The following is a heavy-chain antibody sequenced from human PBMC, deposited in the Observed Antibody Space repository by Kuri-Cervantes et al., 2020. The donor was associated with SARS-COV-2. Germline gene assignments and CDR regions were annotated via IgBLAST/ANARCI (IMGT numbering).Heavy chain of an antibody. Sequence: SVKVSCKASGGTFSSYAISWVRQAPGQGLEWMGGIIPIFGTANYIQKFQGRVTITADESTSTAYMELSSLRSEDTAVYYCARDPDYYDSSGSDYYYGMDVWGQGTTVTVSS. J-gene: IGHJ6*02. CDR2: IIPIFGTA. V-gene: IGHV1-69*13. CDR3: ARDPDYYDSSGSDYYYGMDV. CDR1: GGTFSSYA. D-gene: IGHD3-22*01.